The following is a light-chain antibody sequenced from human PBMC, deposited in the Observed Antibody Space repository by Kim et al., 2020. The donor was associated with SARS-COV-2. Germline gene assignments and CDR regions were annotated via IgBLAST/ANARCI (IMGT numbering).Light chain of an antibody. CDR1: QTISNY. J-gene: IGKJ4*01. Sequence: SASVGDRVTITCRASQTISNYLNWYQQNPGKAPKLLIYLTSTLQSGVPSRFSGSGSGTDFTLTISSLQPEDFAIYFCQQSYITPLTFGGGTKLEI. CDR2: LTS. CDR3: QQSYITPLT. V-gene: IGKV1-39*01.